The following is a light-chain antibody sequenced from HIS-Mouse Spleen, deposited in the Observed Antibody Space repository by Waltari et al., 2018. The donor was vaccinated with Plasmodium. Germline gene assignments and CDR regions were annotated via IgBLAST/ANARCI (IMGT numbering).Light chain of an antibody. V-gene: IGLV3-25*03. CDR3: QSADSSGTPNWV. CDR1: ALPKQY. Sequence: SYELTQPPSVSVSPGQTARIPCPGDALPKQYAYRYQQKPGQAPVLVIYKDSERPSGIPERFSGSSSGTTVTLTISGVQAEDEADYYCQSADSSGTPNWVFGGGTKLTVL. J-gene: IGLJ3*02. CDR2: KDS.